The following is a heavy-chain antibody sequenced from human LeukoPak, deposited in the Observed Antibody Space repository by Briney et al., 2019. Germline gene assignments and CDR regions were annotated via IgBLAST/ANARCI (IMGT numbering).Heavy chain of an antibody. CDR1: GFTFSSYW. CDR3: GRFGYVAAVDS. CDR2: IEPAGSAT. D-gene: IGHD2-15*01. V-gene: IGHV3-7*01. Sequence: GGSLRLSCAASGFTFSSYWMTWVRQAPGKGLEWVANIEPAGSATYYVDSVKGRFTISRDNAKNLLYLQMNSLRAEDSAVYHCGRFGYVAAVDSWGQGALVTVSS. J-gene: IGHJ4*02.